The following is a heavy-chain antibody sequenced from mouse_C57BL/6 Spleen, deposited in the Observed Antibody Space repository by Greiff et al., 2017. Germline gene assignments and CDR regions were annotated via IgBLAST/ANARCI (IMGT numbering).Heavy chain of an antibody. Sequence: EVTVVESGGGLVKPGGSLKLSCAASGFTFSSYAMYWVRQTPEKRLEWVATISDGGSYTYYPDNVKGRFTISRDNAKNNLYLQMSHLTSEDTAMYYCARSLPGGAMDYWGQGTSVTVSS. CDR2: ISDGGSYT. V-gene: IGHV5-4*03. J-gene: IGHJ4*01. CDR1: GFTFSSYA. D-gene: IGHD2-1*01. CDR3: ARSLPGGAMDY.